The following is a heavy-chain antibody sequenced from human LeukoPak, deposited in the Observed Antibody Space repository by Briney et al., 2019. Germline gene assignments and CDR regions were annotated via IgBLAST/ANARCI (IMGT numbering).Heavy chain of an antibody. J-gene: IGHJ4*02. Sequence: ASVKVSCKASGYTFTRYGISWVRQAPGQGLEWMGWISAYNGNTNYAQKLQGRVTMTTDTSTSTAYMELRSLRFDDTAVYYCARSWVPQIAAATNAIDYWGQGTLVTVSS. D-gene: IGHD6-13*01. CDR1: GYTFTRYG. V-gene: IGHV1-18*01. CDR2: ISAYNGNT. CDR3: ARSWVPQIAAATNAIDY.